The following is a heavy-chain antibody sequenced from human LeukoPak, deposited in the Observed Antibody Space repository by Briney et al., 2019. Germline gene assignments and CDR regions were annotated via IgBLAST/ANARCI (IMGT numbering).Heavy chain of an antibody. CDR3: ATQSGPYCGGDCYPGAY. V-gene: IGHV1-2*02. Sequence: ASVKVSCQASGYTFTGYHIHWVRQAPGQGLEWMGWINPNSGGTNYAQKFQGRVTMTRDTSISTAYMELSSLTTDDAAVYYCATQSGPYCGGDCYPGAYWGQGTLVTVSS. D-gene: IGHD2-21*01. CDR2: INPNSGGT. J-gene: IGHJ4*02. CDR1: GYTFTGYH.